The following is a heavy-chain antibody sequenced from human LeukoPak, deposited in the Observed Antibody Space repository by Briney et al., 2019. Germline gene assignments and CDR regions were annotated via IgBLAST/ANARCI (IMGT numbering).Heavy chain of an antibody. Sequence: ASVKVSCKASVYTFTSYYMHWVRQSPGQGLEWMGIINPSGGSTSYAQNFQGRVTMTRDTSTSTVYMELSSLRSEDTAVYYCARAARSGSYPSPLGYWGQGTLVTVSS. CDR3: ARAARSGSYPSPLGY. CDR2: INPSGGST. CDR1: VYTFTSYY. D-gene: IGHD1-26*01. J-gene: IGHJ4*02. V-gene: IGHV1-46*01.